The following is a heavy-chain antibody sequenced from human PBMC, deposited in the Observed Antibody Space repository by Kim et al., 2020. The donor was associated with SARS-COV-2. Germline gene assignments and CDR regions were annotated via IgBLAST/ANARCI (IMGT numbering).Heavy chain of an antibody. CDR1: GGTFSSYA. CDR3: ARGYTARWARRQFDP. CDR2: IIPIFGTA. V-gene: IGHV1-69*13. Sequence: SVKVSCKASGGTFSSYAISWVRQAPGQGLEWMGGIIPIFGTANYAQKFQGRVTITADESTSTAYMELSSLRSEDTAVYYWARGYTARWARRQFDPWGQGTLVTVSS. D-gene: IGHD5-18*01. J-gene: IGHJ5*02.